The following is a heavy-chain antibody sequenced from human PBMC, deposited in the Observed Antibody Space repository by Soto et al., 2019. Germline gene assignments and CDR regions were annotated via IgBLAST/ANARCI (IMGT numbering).Heavy chain of an antibody. Sequence: QVQLVQSGAEVKEPGSAVKVSCKAPADSFSSYGISWVRQAPGQGLEWMGGIIPIFGTTNYAEKFQGRVTITEDESTNTAYMELSSLRSEDTALYYCARVFPDGWVEPGVVRGYLDTWGQGTLVTVSS. J-gene: IGHJ4*02. D-gene: IGHD3-3*01. V-gene: IGHV1-69*01. CDR1: ADSFSSYG. CDR2: IIPIFGTT. CDR3: ARVFPDGWVEPGVVRGYLDT.